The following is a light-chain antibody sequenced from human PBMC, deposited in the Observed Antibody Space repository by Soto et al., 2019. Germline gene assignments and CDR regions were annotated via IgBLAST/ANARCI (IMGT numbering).Light chain of an antibody. CDR2: DTS. V-gene: IGKV3-15*01. Sequence: EIVLTQSACTLSRSAGERATLSCRASQSVSSSYLAWYQQKPGQAPRLLIYDTSTRATGIPARFSGSGSGTEFTLTISSLQSEDFAVYYCQQYNNWPPITFGQGTRLEIK. CDR1: QSVSSSY. J-gene: IGKJ5*01. CDR3: QQYNNWPPIT.